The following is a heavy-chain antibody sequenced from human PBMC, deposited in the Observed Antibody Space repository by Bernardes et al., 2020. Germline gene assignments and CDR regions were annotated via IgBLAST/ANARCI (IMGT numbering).Heavy chain of an antibody. CDR1: GFTFRSCG. J-gene: IGHJ2*01. CDR2: ISYDGSNK. D-gene: IGHD1-1*01. CDR3: AKETPLTFYNWNDLNWYFDL. V-gene: IGHV3-30*18. Sequence: GSTLKVFCASSGFTFRSCGMHWVRKGPGMGLEWVAVISYDGSNKYYADSVKGRFTISRDNSKNTLYLQMNSLRAEDTAVYYCAKETPLTFYNWNDLNWYFDLWGRGTLVTVSS.